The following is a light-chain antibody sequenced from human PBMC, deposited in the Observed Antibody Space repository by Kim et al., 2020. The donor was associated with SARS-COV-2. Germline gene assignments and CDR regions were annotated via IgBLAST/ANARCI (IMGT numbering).Light chain of an antibody. J-gene: IGKJ1*01. CDR3: QQYSNDWT. Sequence: DTVTITVRAIQSISRWLAWYQQKTVKGPKRLIHRVSDLESRVRSRVSASGSGTESTLTNSSLQPDEFATYYCQQYSNDWTFGQGTTVDI. V-gene: IGKV1-5*03. CDR2: RVS. CDR1: QSISRW.